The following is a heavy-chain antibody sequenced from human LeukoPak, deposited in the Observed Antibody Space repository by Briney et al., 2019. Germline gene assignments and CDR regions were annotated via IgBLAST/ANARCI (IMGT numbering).Heavy chain of an antibody. Sequence: GGSLRLSCAASGFTFSTYWMTWVRQAPGKGLEWVSGISGSGDNTYYADSVKGRFTISRDNSKNTLYVQVNSLGTEDTAAYYCAKGSYYDSSGSFYFDYWGQGTLVTVSS. CDR3: AKGSYYDSSGSFYFDY. J-gene: IGHJ4*02. CDR2: ISGSGDNT. D-gene: IGHD3-22*01. V-gene: IGHV3-23*01. CDR1: GFTFSTYW.